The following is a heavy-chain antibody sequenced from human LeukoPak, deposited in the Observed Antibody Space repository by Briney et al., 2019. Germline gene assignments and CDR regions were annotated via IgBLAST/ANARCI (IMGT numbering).Heavy chain of an antibody. J-gene: IGHJ6*02. D-gene: IGHD2/OR15-2a*01. CDR1: GGTFSSYA. CDR3: ARERKNRSGSDYYYYYGMDV. Sequence: SVTVSCKASGGTFSSYAISWVRQAPGQGLEWMGGIIPIFGTANYAQKFQGRVTITADESTSTAYMELSSLRSEDTAVYYCARERKNRSGSDYYYYYGMDVWGQGTTVTVSS. V-gene: IGHV1-69*13. CDR2: IIPIFGTA.